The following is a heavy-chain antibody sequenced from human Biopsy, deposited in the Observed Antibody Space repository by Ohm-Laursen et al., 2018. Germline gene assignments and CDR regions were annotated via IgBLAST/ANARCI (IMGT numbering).Heavy chain of an antibody. CDR1: GGSISNYY. Sequence: SETLSLTWTVSGGSISNYYWSWIRQPAGKGLEWIGRIYSSGSTNYNPSLKSRVTMSVDTSKNQFSLILSSMTAADTAVYYCARVPLPGIGAAYQGRFLYGMDVWGQGTTVSVSS. D-gene: IGHD6-13*01. V-gene: IGHV4-4*07. J-gene: IGHJ6*02. CDR2: IYSSGST. CDR3: ARVPLPGIGAAYQGRFLYGMDV.